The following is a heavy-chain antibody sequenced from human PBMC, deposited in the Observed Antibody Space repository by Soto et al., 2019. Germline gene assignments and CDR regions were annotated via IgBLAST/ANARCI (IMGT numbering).Heavy chain of an antibody. Sequence: SVKVSCKASGGTFSSYAISWVRQAPGQGLEWMGGIIPIFGTANYAQKFQGRVTITADESTSTAYMELSSLRSEDTAVYYCASQARHYDSSGYLDYWGQGTLVTVSS. D-gene: IGHD3-22*01. CDR3: ASQARHYDSSGYLDY. CDR2: IIPIFGTA. CDR1: GGTFSSYA. V-gene: IGHV1-69*13. J-gene: IGHJ4*02.